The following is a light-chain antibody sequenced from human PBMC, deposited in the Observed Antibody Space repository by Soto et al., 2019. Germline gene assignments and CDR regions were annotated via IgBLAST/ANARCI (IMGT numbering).Light chain of an antibody. Sequence: QSALTQPASVSGSPGQSITISCTGTSSDIGADDFVSWYQHHPDKTPKLIIFEVTYRPTGISHRFSASKSGNTASLTISGLEAEDEADYFCQSYDSGFSGLVFGGGTKLTVL. J-gene: IGLJ3*02. CDR1: SSDIGADDF. V-gene: IGLV2-14*01. CDR3: QSYDSGFSGLV. CDR2: EVT.